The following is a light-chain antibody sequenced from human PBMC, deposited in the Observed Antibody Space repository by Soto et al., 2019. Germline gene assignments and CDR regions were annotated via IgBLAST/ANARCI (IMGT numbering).Light chain of an antibody. CDR3: QQYNNWPRT. CDR2: GTS. CDR1: QSVSSN. V-gene: IGKV3-15*01. Sequence: EIVMTQSPATLSVSPGERATLSCRASQSVSSNLAWYQQKPGQAPRLLIYGTSTRATGIPARFSGSGSGTEFTLTISSLQSEDCEVYYCQQYNNWPRTFGRGTKVVVK. J-gene: IGKJ1*01.